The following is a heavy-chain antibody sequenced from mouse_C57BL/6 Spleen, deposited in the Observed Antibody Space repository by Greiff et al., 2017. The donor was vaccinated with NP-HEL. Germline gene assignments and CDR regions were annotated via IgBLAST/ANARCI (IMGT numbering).Heavy chain of an antibody. CDR3: ARDLDYGNDDAVDY. Sequence: EVQLQQSGPVLVKPGASVKMSCKASGYTFTDYYMNWVKQSHGKSLEWIGVINPYNGGTSYNQKFKGKVTLTVDKSSSTAYRELNSLTSEDSAVYYCARDLDYGNDDAVDYWGQGTSVTVSS. D-gene: IGHD2-2*01. V-gene: IGHV1-19*01. J-gene: IGHJ4*01. CDR1: GYTFTDYY. CDR2: INPYNGGT.